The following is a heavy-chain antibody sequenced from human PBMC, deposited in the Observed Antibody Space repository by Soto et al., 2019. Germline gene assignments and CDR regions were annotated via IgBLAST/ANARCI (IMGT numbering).Heavy chain of an antibody. CDR3: ARDLTSGSWWSGWFDP. J-gene: IGHJ5*02. CDR2: IYPGGVNI. V-gene: IGHV1-46*01. D-gene: IGHD6-13*01. CDR1: GYSFTSHY. Sequence: ASVKVSCKAIGYSFTSHYMHWVRQAPGQGLEWMGTIYPGGVNIGYAQKFKGRVTMTKDTSTSTVYMELSSLRFEDTAVYYCARDLTSGSWWSGWFDPWGQGALVTVSS.